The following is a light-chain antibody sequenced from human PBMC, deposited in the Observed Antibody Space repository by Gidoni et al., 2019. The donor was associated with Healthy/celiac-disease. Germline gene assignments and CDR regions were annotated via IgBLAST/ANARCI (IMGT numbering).Light chain of an antibody. Sequence: PGERVTLSCRASQSVSSSYLTWYQQKPGQAPRLLIYGASTRATSIPARFSGSGSGTDFTLTISSLQPEDFAVYYCQQDYNLPHTFGGXTKVEIK. V-gene: IGKV3D-7*01. J-gene: IGKJ4*01. CDR3: QQDYNLPHT. CDR2: GAS. CDR1: QSVSSSY.